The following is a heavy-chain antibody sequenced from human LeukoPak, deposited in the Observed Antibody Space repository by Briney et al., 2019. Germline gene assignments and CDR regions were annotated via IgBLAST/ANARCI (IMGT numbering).Heavy chain of an antibody. CDR3: ARATRDGFGVYYFDY. J-gene: IGHJ4*02. D-gene: IGHD3-10*01. CDR2: IKQDGSEK. Sequence: PGGSLRLSCAASGFTLSYYWMSWVRQAPGKGLEWVANIKQDGSEKYYVDSVKGRFTISRDNAKNSLYLQMNSLRAEDTAVYYCARATRDGFGVYYFDYWGQGTLVTVSS. V-gene: IGHV3-7*01. CDR1: GFTLSYYW.